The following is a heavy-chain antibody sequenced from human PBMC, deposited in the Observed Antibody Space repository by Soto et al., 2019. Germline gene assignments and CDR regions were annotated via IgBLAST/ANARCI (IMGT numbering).Heavy chain of an antibody. D-gene: IGHD2-15*01. CDR3: ARWRIGGDY. J-gene: IGHJ4*02. CDR1: GFTFSDYY. V-gene: IGHV3-11*06. Sequence: PGGSLRLSCAASGFTFSDYYMSWIRQAPGKGLEWVSYISSSSSYTNYADSVKGRFTITRDNAKNSLYLQMNSLRAEDTAVYYCARWRIGGDYWGQGTLVTVSS. CDR2: ISSSSSYT.